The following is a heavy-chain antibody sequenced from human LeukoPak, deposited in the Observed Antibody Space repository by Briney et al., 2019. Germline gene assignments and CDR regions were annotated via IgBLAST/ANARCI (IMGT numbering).Heavy chain of an antibody. CDR1: GGSISSYY. J-gene: IGHJ3*02. D-gene: IGHD1-26*01. CDR2: IYYSGST. V-gene: IGHV4-59*08. CDR3: ARRLNSGSHHDAFDI. Sequence: SETLSLTCTVSGGSISSYYWSWIRQPPGKGLEWTGYIYYSGSTNYNPSLKSRVTISVDTSKNQFSLKLSSVTAADTAVYYCARRLNSGSHHDAFDIWGQGTMVTVSS.